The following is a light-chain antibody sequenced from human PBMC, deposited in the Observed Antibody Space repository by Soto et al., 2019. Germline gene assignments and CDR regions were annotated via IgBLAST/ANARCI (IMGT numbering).Light chain of an antibody. CDR1: QSVSGN. Sequence: EIVMTQSPATLSVSPGERATLSCRASQSVSGNLAWYQQKPGQAPRLLIYGASTGATGIPARFSGSGSGTAFTLTKSSLQSEDFAVYYCQQSNNWPRTFGQGTKVEIK. V-gene: IGKV3-15*01. CDR2: GAS. CDR3: QQSNNWPRT. J-gene: IGKJ1*01.